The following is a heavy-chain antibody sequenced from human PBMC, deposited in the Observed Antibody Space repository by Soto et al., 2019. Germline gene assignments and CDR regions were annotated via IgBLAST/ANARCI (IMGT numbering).Heavy chain of an antibody. D-gene: IGHD2-21*02. J-gene: IGHJ4*02. V-gene: IGHV3-30-3*01. CDR2: ISYDGSNK. Sequence: GGSLRLSCAASGFTFSSYAMHWVRQAPGKGLEWVAVISYDGSNKYYADSVKGRFTISRDNSKNTLYLQMNSLRAEDTAVYYCARGANIVVVTATDEFDYWGQGTLVTVSS. CDR1: GFTFSSYA. CDR3: ARGANIVVVTATDEFDY.